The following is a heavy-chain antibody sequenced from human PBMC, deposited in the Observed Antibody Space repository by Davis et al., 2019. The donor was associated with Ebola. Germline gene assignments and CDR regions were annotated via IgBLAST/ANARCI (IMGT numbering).Heavy chain of an antibody. D-gene: IGHD3-3*01. CDR2: INPNTDDA. J-gene: IGHJ4*02. Sequence: ASVKVSCKASGYTFTDSYIHWVRQAPGQGLEWVGWINPNTDDAHYAQKFQGRVTVATDTSIDTAYIELTGLRSNDTAVYFCARGSFWSASFDWGQGTLVTVSS. CDR1: GYTFTDSY. V-gene: IGHV1-2*02. CDR3: ARGSFWSASFD.